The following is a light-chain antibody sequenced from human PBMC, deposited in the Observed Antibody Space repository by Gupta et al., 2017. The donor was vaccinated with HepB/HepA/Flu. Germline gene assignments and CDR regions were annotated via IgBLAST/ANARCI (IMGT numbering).Light chain of an antibody. CDR2: GAS. V-gene: IGKV3-20*01. J-gene: IGKJ1*01. CDR1: QSVSSSY. CDR3: QQDGSSPST. Sequence: EIVLTHSPGTLSLSPGERATLSCRASQSVSSSYLAWYQQKPGQAPRLLIYGASSRATGIPDRVSGSGSGTDFTLTISRLEPEDFAVYYCQQDGSSPSTFGQGTKVEIK.